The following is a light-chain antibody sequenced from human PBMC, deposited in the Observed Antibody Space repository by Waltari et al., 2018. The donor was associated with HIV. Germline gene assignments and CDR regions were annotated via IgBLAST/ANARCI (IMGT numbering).Light chain of an antibody. J-gene: IGKJ5*01. CDR1: QTINGN. CDR3: QQTYRLPQT. Sequence: DIQMTQSPSSLSASVGDRVTITCRASQTINGNLNWYQQIPGKAPKLLIFGASTLQTGVPARFRSSRSRTKFTLTVTSLQPEDFATYFCQQTYRLPQTFGQETRVDIK. V-gene: IGKV1-39*01. CDR2: GAS.